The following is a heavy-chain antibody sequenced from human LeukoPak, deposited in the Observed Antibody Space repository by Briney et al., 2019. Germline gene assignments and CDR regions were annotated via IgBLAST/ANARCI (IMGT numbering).Heavy chain of an antibody. V-gene: IGHV3-74*01. Sequence: GGSLRLSCAASGFTFSRYWIHWVRQAPGKGLVWVSCIRSDGSTTSIADSAKGRFTISRDNAKNTVYLQMNSLRAEDTAVYYCVRDNRSYNFDYWGQGTLVTVSS. D-gene: IGHD1-26*01. CDR1: GFTFSRYW. CDR3: VRDNRSYNFDY. J-gene: IGHJ4*02. CDR2: IRSDGSTT.